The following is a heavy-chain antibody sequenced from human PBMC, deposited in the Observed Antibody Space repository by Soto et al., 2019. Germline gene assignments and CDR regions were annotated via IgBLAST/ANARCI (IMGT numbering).Heavy chain of an antibody. V-gene: IGHV1-69*13. CDR1: GGTFSSYA. CDR2: IIPIFGTA. J-gene: IGHJ4*02. CDR3: ARLAKYYYDSSGYYQLFDY. D-gene: IGHD3-22*01. Sequence: SVKVSCKASGGTFSSYAISWVRQAPGQGLEWMGGIIPIFGTANYAQKFQGRVTITADESTSTAYMELSSLRSEDTAVYYCARLAKYYYDSSGYYQLFDYWGQGTLVTVSS.